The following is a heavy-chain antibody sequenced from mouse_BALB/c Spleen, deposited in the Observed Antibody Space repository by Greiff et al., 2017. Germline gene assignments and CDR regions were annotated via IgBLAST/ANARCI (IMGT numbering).Heavy chain of an antibody. CDR1: GYTFTSYW. CDR3: ARSAYYGNYRGAMDY. V-gene: IGHV1-7*01. J-gene: IGHJ4*01. CDR2: INPSTGYT. D-gene: IGHD2-10*01. Sequence: VQLQQSGAELAKPGASVKMSCKASGYTFTSYWMHWVKQRPGQGLEWIGYINPSTGYTEYNQKFKDKATLTADKSSSTAYMQLSSLTSEDSAVYYCARSAYYGNYRGAMDYWGQGTSVTVSS.